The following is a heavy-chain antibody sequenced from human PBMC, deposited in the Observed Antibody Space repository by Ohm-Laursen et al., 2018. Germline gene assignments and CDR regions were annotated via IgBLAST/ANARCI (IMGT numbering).Heavy chain of an antibody. J-gene: IGHJ4*02. CDR3: AGDRGSGWYTSDY. V-gene: IGHV1-46*01. CDR1: GYTFTSYY. CDR2: INPSGGST. Sequence: ASVKVSCKASGYTFTSYYMHWVRQAPGQGLEWMGIINPSGGSTSYAQKFQGRVTLTRDTSTSTVYMELSSLRSEDTAVYYCAGDRGSGWYTSDYWGQGTLVTVSS. D-gene: IGHD6-19*01.